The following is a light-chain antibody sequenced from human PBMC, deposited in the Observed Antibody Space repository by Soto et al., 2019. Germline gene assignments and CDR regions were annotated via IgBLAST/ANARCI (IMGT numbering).Light chain of an antibody. V-gene: IGKV2-28*01. CDR2: LVS. CDR3: MQALQSTWT. CDR1: QSLLHSNGYTY. Sequence: EIAMTQSPHFLPVTPGEPASISCRSSQSLLHSNGYTYLHWFLQKPGQSPQLLIYLVSNRASGVPDRFSGSGSGTDFTLKISRVEAENVGIYYCMQALQSTWTFGQGTKVEIK. J-gene: IGKJ1*01.